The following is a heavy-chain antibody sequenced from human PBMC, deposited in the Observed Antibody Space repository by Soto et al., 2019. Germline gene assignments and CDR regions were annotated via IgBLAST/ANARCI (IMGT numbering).Heavy chain of an antibody. Sequence: QVQLQESGPGLVKPSETLSLTCTVSGASISGYHWGWIRQPPGKGLEWIGYMSYTGSTNYSPSLKSRVTMSVDTSKTQFSLKLNSVTAADTAMYYCARASSFHWYTYYFDYWGQVPLATVSS. CDR3: ARASSFHWYTYYFDY. CDR1: GASISGYH. J-gene: IGHJ4*02. CDR2: MSYTGST. V-gene: IGHV4-59*08. D-gene: IGHD6-13*01.